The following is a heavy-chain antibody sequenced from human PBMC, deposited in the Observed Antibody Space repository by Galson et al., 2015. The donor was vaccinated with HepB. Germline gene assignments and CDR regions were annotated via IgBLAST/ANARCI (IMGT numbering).Heavy chain of an antibody. CDR2: IYYSGST. CDR3: ARVSLWDHYFDY. D-gene: IGHD3-10*01. CDR1: GGSISSGGYY. V-gene: IGHV4-31*03. J-gene: IGHJ4*02. Sequence: TLSLTCTVSGGSISSGGYYWSWIRQHPGKGLEWIGYIYYSGSTYYNPSLKSRVTISVDTSKNQFSLKLSSVTAADTAVYYCARVSLWDHYFDYWGQGTLVTVSS.